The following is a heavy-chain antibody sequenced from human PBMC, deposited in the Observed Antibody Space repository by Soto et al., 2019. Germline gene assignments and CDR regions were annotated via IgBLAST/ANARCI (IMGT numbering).Heavy chain of an antibody. Sequence: GGSLRLSCAASGFTFSSYSMNWVRQAPGKGLEWVSSISSSSSYIYYADSVKGRFTISRDNAMNSLHLQMNSLRADDTAVYYCARFASGKSASTWGQGTLVTVSS. CDR1: GFTFSSYS. V-gene: IGHV3-21*04. J-gene: IGHJ5*02. CDR3: ARFASGKSAST. D-gene: IGHD5-12*01. CDR2: ISSSSSYI.